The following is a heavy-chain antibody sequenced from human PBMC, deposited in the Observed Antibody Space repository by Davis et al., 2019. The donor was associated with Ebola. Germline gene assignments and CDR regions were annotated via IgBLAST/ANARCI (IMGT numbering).Heavy chain of an antibody. Sequence: GESLKISCAASGFTFSSYAMSWVRQAPGKGLEWVSVIYSGGSTYYADSVKGRFTISRDNSKNTLYLQMNSLRAEDTAVYYCARGTLGWLQPEALDIWGQGTMVTVSS. V-gene: IGHV3-53*01. J-gene: IGHJ3*02. CDR1: GFTFSSYA. D-gene: IGHD5-24*01. CDR3: ARGTLGWLQPEALDI. CDR2: IYSGGST.